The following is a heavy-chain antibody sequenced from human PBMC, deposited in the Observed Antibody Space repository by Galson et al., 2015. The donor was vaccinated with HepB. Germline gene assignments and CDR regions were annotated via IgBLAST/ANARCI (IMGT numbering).Heavy chain of an antibody. V-gene: IGHV3-66*01. CDR2: VYSGGST. D-gene: IGHD3-3*01. CDR3: ARDPFTIFGRSRDV. CDR1: GFTVSSNY. J-gene: IGHJ6*04. Sequence: SLRLSCAASGFTVSSNYMSWVRQATGKGLEWVAVVYSGGSTYSADSVKGRFTISRDNYKNTLYLQMNSLRAEDTAVYYCARDPFTIFGRSRDVWGKGTTVTVSS.